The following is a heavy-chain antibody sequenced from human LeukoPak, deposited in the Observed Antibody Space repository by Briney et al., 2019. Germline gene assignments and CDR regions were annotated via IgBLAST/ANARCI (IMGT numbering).Heavy chain of an antibody. D-gene: IGHD4-17*01. CDR2: INHSGST. CDR1: GGSFSGYY. V-gene: IGHV4-34*01. J-gene: IGHJ3*02. Sequence: SETLSLTCVVYGGSFSGYYWSWIRQPPGKGVEWIGEINHSGSTNYNPSLKSRVTISVDTSKNQFSLKLSSVTAADTAVYYCATTTVTTDAFDIWGQGTMVAVSS. CDR3: ATTTVTTDAFDI.